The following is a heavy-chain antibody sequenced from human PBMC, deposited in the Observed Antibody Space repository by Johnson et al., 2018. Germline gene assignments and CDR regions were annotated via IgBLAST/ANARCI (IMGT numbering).Heavy chain of an antibody. CDR3: VVDCSFASGHYYAPDFGY. J-gene: IGHJ4*02. D-gene: IGHD2-21*01. CDR1: GFTFSNYW. V-gene: IGHV3-7*01. CDR2: IKHDGNEK. Sequence: VQLVESVGGVVQPGRSLRLSCAASGFTFSNYWMSWVRQAPGKGLEWVANIKHDGNEKYYVDSVKGRFTISRDNAKNSLYLQMNSLRAEDTAVYYCVVDCSFASGHYYAPDFGYWGQGTLVTVSS.